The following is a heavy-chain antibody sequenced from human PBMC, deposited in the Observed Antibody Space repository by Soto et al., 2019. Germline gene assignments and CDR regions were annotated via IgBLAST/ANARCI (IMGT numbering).Heavy chain of an antibody. V-gene: IGHV3-33*01. CDR1: GFTFSSYG. D-gene: IGHD2-15*01. Sequence: GGSLRLSCAASGFTFSSYGMHWVRQAPGKGLEWVAVIWYDGSNKYYADSVKGRFTISRDNSKNTLYLQMNSLRAEDTAVYYCVRDNCSGGSCYPPGLAFDIWGQGTMVTVSS. J-gene: IGHJ3*02. CDR2: IWYDGSNK. CDR3: VRDNCSGGSCYPPGLAFDI.